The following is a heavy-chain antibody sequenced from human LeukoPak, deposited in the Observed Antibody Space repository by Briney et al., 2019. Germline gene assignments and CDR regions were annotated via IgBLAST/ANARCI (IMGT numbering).Heavy chain of an antibody. V-gene: IGHV3-7*01. Sequence: GGSLRLSCVVSGYSFSSNMMTWVRQAPGRGLEWVATILPGGRESYRVDSVKGRFTIARDNANNSLYLQMSSLRAEDTAVYYMSAHGYWGQGTLVTVTS. CDR3: SAHGY. D-gene: IGHD3-16*01. CDR1: GYSFSSNM. J-gene: IGHJ4*02. CDR2: ILPGGRES.